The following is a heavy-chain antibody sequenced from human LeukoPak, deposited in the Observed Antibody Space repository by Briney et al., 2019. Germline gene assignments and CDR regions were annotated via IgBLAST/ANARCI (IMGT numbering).Heavy chain of an antibody. CDR3: ARSPSTHIRGPMVTSLLWFDP. D-gene: IGHD5-18*01. J-gene: IGHJ5*02. CDR2: MNPNSGNT. V-gene: IGHV1-8*03. CDR1: GYTFTSYD. Sequence: GASVKVSCKASGYTFTSYDINWVRQATGQGLEWMGWMNPNSGNTGYAQKFQGRVTITRNTSISTAYMELSSLRSEDTAVYYCARSPSTHIRGPMVTSLLWFDPWGQGTLVTVSS.